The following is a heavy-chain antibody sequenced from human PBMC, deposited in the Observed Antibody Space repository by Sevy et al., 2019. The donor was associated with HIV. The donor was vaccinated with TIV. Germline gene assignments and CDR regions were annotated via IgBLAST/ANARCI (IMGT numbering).Heavy chain of an antibody. D-gene: IGHD6-13*01. CDR1: GFSVNSYA. CDR2: INSSGGST. Sequence: GGSLRLSCAASGFSVNSYAMSWVRQAPGKGLEWVAIINSSGGSTDYEDAVRGRFTIARDNSNVYLQMTSLSAEDTAVYYCVKERVNYISSWYYFEFWGQGTLVTVSS. CDR3: VKERVNYISSWYYFEF. V-gene: IGHV3-23*01. J-gene: IGHJ4*02.